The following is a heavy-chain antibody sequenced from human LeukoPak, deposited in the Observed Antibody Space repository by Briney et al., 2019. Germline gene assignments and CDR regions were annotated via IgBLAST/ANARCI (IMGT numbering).Heavy chain of an antibody. V-gene: IGHV1-2*02. CDR3: ASEAFCAGGSCYLHRVAS. CDR2: VNPNSGDT. CDR1: GYTFTGYY. J-gene: IGHJ4*02. D-gene: IGHD2-15*01. Sequence: ASVKVSCKASGYTFTGYYMNWVRQAPGQGLEWMGWVNPNSGDTNYAQKFQGRVTITRDTSIGTAYMELSGLISDDTAVYYCASEAFCAGGSCYLHRVASWGPGTLVTVSS.